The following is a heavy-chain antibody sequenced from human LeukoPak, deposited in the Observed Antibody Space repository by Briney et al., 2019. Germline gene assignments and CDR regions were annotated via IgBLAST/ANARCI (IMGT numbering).Heavy chain of an antibody. CDR1: GFTFSDYY. V-gene: IGHV3-11*04. Sequence: GGSLSLSCAASGFTFSDYYMSWIRQAPGKGLEWVSYISSSGSTVYYADSVKGRFTISRDNAKNSLYLQMNSLRAEDTAVYYCARDPREYYDFWSGPYYFDYWGQGTLVTVSS. J-gene: IGHJ4*02. CDR2: ISSSGSTV. D-gene: IGHD3-3*01. CDR3: ARDPREYYDFWSGPYYFDY.